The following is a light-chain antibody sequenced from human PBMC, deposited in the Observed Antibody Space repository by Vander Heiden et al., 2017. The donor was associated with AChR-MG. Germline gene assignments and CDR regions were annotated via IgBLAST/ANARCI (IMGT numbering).Light chain of an antibody. Sequence: QSALTQPPSASGSPGQSVTISCTGTSSDVGGYNYVSWYQQHPGKAPKLMIYEVSKRPSGVPDRFSGSKSGNTASLTFSGLQAEDEADYYCSSYAGSNNFEVFGTGTKVTVL. CDR2: EVS. V-gene: IGLV2-8*01. CDR1: SSDVGGYNY. CDR3: SSYAGSNNFEV. J-gene: IGLJ1*01.